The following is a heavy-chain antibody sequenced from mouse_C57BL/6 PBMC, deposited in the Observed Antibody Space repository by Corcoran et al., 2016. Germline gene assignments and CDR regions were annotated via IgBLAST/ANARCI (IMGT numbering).Heavy chain of an antibody. D-gene: IGHD1-1*01. Sequence: QVQLQQSGPELVKPGASVKISCKASGYTFTDYYINWVKQRPGQGLEWIGWIFPGSGSTYYNEKFKGKATLTVDKSSSTAYMLLSSLTSEDSAVYFCSKHITKVGTYFDHWGQGTTLTVSS. V-gene: IGHV1-75*01. CDR3: SKHITKVGTYFDH. J-gene: IGHJ2*01. CDR2: IFPGSGST. CDR1: GYTFTDYY.